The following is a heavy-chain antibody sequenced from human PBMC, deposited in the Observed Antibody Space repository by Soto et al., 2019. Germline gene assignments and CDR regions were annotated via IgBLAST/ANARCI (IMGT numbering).Heavy chain of an antibody. J-gene: IGHJ6*02. V-gene: IGHV2-5*02. CDR2: IFWDDDK. CDR1: GFSLSTSGVG. CDR3: AHRGSNHRHPYYYYGMDV. Sequence: QITLKESGPTLVKPTQTLTLTCTFSGFSLSTSGVGVGWIRQPPGKALEWLALIFWDDDKRYSPSLKSRLTITKDTAKNQVVLKMTNMDPVDTATYYCAHRGSNHRHPYYYYGMDVWGQGTTVTVSS. D-gene: IGHD4-4*01.